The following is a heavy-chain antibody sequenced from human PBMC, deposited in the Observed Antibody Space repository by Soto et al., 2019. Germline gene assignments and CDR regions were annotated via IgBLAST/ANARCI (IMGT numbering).Heavy chain of an antibody. J-gene: IGHJ4*02. D-gene: IGHD2-15*01. CDR2: IYYSGST. Sequence: PSETLSLTCTVSGGSISSYYWSWIRQPPGKGLEWIGYIYYSGSTNYNPSLKSRVTISVDTSKNQFSLKLSSVTAADTAVYYCASPRSGPSPDLGYWGQGTVVTVSS. V-gene: IGHV4-59*01. CDR3: ASPRSGPSPDLGY. CDR1: GGSISSYY.